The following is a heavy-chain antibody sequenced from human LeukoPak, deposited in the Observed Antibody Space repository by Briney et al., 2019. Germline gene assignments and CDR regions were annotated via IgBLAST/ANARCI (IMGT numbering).Heavy chain of an antibody. CDR2: IYYSGST. D-gene: IGHD3-22*01. V-gene: IGHV4-59*01. CDR1: GGSISSYY. J-gene: IGHJ6*03. CDR3: AGAGGGSGYYYDLDYYMDV. Sequence: SETLSLTCTVSGGSISSYYWSWIRQPPGKGLEWIGYIYYSGSTNYNPSLKSRVTISVDTSKNQFSLKLSSVTAADTAVYYCAGAGGGSGYYYDLDYYMDVWGKGTTVTVSS.